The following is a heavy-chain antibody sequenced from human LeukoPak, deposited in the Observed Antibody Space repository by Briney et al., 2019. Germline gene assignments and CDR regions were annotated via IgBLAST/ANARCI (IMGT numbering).Heavy chain of an antibody. CDR2: IDPNSGGT. J-gene: IGHJ4*02. CDR1: GYTFTGYY. Sequence: ASVKVSCKASGYTFTGYYMHWVRQAPGQGLEWMGWIDPNSGGTNYAQKFQGRVTMTRDTSISTAYMELSRLRSDDTAVYYCARGLRLLEWSPFDYWGQGTLVTVSS. CDR3: ARGLRLLEWSPFDY. D-gene: IGHD3-3*01. V-gene: IGHV1-2*02.